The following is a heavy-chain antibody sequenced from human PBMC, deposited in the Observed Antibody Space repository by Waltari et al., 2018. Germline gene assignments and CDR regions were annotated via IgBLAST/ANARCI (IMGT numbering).Heavy chain of an antibody. CDR3: ARAGYYRFDY. CDR1: GFTFSNSW. D-gene: IGHD3-22*01. J-gene: IGHJ4*02. V-gene: IGHV3-74*01. Sequence: EVPLVESGGGLVQPGGSLRLSCEGSGFTFSNSWVHWVRQAPGKGLEWLSRINSDGITTNCADSVKGRIIIDRDNAKNTLDLEMNSLRAEDTAVYYCARAGYYRFDYWGQGTLVTVSS. CDR2: INSDGITT.